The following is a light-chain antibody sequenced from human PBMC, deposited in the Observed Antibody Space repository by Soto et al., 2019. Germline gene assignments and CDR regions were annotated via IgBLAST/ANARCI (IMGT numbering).Light chain of an antibody. Sequence: QSVLTQPPSASETPGQRVTLSCSGGSSNIGPNSVNWYQQLPGRAPKLLIYVNNQRPSGVPDRFSASKSGTSASLAISGLQSEDEADYYCSAWDDSLNGVVFGGGTKLTVL. J-gene: IGLJ2*01. CDR2: VNN. CDR3: SAWDDSLNGVV. V-gene: IGLV1-44*01. CDR1: SSNIGPNS.